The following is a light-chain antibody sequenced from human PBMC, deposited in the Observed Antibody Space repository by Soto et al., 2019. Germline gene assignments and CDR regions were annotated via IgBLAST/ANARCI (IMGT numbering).Light chain of an antibody. CDR2: DVS. CDR1: SSDVGGYNY. Sequence: QSVLTQPRSVSGSPGQSVTISCTGTSSDVGGYNYVSWYQQDPGKAPKLMIYDVSKRPSGVPDRFSASKFANTASLTISGLQAEDEADYYCCSYAGNYTYVFGTGTKLTVL. CDR3: CSYAGNYTYV. J-gene: IGLJ1*01. V-gene: IGLV2-11*01.